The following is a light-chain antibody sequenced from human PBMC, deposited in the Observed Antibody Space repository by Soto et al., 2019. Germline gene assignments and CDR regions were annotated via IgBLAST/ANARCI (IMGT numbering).Light chain of an antibody. CDR3: QQYNTWPPIT. J-gene: IGKJ5*01. Sequence: EIVMTQAPANLSVSPGERATLSCRASQSVRSNLAWYQQKPGQAPRLLIYGASTRATGIPARFSGSGSGTEFTLTISSLQSEDFAVYYCQQYNTWPPITFGQGTRLEIK. CDR2: GAS. V-gene: IGKV3-15*01. CDR1: QSVRSN.